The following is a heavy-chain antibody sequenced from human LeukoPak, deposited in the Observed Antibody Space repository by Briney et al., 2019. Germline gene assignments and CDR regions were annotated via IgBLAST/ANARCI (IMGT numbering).Heavy chain of an antibody. CDR3: ARVGRRGVVIPTTSARRGMYYFDY. CDR1: GGSISSGDYY. J-gene: IGHJ4*02. V-gene: IGHV4-30-4*02. Sequence: SETLSLTCTVSGGSISSGDYYWSWIRQPPGKGLEWIGYIYNSGSTYYNPALKSRVTISVDTSKNQFSLKMSSVTAADTAVYYCARVGRRGVVIPTTSARRGMYYFDYWGQGALVTVSS. CDR2: IYNSGST. D-gene: IGHD3-16*02.